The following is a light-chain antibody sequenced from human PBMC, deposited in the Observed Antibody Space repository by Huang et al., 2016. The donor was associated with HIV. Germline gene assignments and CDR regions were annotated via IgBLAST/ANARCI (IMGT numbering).Light chain of an antibody. J-gene: IGKJ3*01. CDR2: KVS. Sequence: DVVMTQSPLSLPVTLGQPASISCRSSESLVYSDGNTYLNWFQQRPGQSPRRLIYKVSIRDSGVPDRRSGSGSGTNFTLKISRGEAEDVGIYYCMQGSHWPPTFGPGTKVDFK. CDR3: MQGSHWPPT. V-gene: IGKV2-30*01. CDR1: ESLVYSDGNTY.